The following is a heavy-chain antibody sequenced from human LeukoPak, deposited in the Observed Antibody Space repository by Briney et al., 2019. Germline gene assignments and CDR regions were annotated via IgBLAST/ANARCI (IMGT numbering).Heavy chain of an antibody. CDR1: GWSFNDYY. V-gene: IGHV4-34*01. CDR2: INARGDT. D-gene: IGHD2-2*01. J-gene: IGHJ5*02. CDR3: ARGQVPAARGYNWFDP. Sequence: PSETLSLTCAAYGWSFNDYYWNWIRQPPGKGLEWIGEINARGDTNYNPSLKSRVTISVDTSKKQFSLRLTSMIAADTALYYCARGQVPAARGYNWFDPWGQGTLVTVSS.